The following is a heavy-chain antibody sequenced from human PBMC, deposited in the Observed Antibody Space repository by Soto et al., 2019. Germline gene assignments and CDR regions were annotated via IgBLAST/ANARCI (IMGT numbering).Heavy chain of an antibody. CDR1: GGSINSRSYY. CDR2: TSSSGNT. Sequence: QLQLQESGPGLLKPSETLSLNCSVSGGSINSRSYYWGWSRQSPGNGPEYFGSTSSSGNTYKKRSIQSRVTISVDTSKNQFSLKLYPVTAADTAVYYCARHGGSSSWYHFDFWGQGTLVTVSS. J-gene: IGHJ4*02. D-gene: IGHD6-13*01. CDR3: ARHGGSSSWYHFDF. V-gene: IGHV4-39*01.